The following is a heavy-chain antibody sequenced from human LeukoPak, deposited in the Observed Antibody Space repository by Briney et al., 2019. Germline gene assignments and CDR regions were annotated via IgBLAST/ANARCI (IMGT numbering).Heavy chain of an antibody. D-gene: IGHD1-26*01. V-gene: IGHV1-18*01. Sequence: ASVKVSCKASGYTFTSYGISWVRQAPGQGLEWMGWISAYNGNTNYAQKLQGRVTMTTDTSTSTAYMELRSLRSDDTAVYYCARDRPDGSPSSWFDPWGQGTLVTLSS. CDR3: ARDRPDGSPSSWFDP. J-gene: IGHJ5*02. CDR2: ISAYNGNT. CDR1: GYTFTSYG.